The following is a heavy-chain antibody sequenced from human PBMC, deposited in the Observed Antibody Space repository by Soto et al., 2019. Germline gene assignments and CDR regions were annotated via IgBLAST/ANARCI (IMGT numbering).Heavy chain of an antibody. J-gene: IGHJ5*02. CDR1: GGSISSGGYY. D-gene: IGHD6-13*01. Sequence: SSETLSLTCTVSGGSISSGGYYWSWIRQHPGKGLEWIGYIYYSGSTYYNPSLKSRVTISVDTSKNQFSLKLSSVTAAATAVYYCARAFRGRGIAAGNYFHPRGQGPPVTVSS. CDR2: IYYSGST. CDR3: ARAFRGRGIAAGNYFHP. V-gene: IGHV4-31*03.